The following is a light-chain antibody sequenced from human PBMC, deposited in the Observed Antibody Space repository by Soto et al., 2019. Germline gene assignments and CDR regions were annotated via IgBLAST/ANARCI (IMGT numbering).Light chain of an antibody. CDR3: QQYDILPIT. V-gene: IGKV1-33*01. CDR1: QDINIY. J-gene: IGKJ5*01. Sequence: DIQMTQSPSSLFASVGDRVTITCQATQDINIYLNWYQQKPGKAPNLLIYDASNLEIGVTSRFSGSGSGTHFTFTISSLQTGEIGTYYFQQYDILPITFGRGTRLEIK. CDR2: DAS.